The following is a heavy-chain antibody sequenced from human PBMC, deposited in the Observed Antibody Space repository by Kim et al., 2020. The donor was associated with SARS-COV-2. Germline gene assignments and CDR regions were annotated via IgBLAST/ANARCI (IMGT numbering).Heavy chain of an antibody. CDR1: GFTFSSYS. D-gene: IGHD2-15*01. CDR2: ISSSSSYI. J-gene: IGHJ6*02. CDR3: ARGIGNSYGMDV. Sequence: GGSLRLSCAASGFTFSSYSMNWVRQAPGKGLEWVSSISSSSSYIYYADSVKGRFTISRDNAKNSLYLQMNSLRAEDTAVYYCARGIGNSYGMDVWGQGTTVTVSS. V-gene: IGHV3-21*04.